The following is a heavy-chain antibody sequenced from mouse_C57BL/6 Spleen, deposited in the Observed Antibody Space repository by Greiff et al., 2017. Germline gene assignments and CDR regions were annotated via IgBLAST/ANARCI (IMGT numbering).Heavy chain of an antibody. CDR2: ISDGGSYT. Sequence: EVKLVESGGGLVKPGGSLKLSCAASGFTFSSYAMSWVRQTPEKRLEWVATISDGGSYTYYPDNVKGRFTISRDNAKNNLYLQMSHLKSEDTAMYYCARDKSTSAWFAYWGQGTLVTVSA. J-gene: IGHJ3*01. V-gene: IGHV5-4*01. D-gene: IGHD5-1*01. CDR3: ARDKSTSAWFAY. CDR1: GFTFSSYA.